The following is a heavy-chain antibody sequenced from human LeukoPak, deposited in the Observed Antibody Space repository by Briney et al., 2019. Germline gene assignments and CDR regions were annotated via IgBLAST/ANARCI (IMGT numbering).Heavy chain of an antibody. CDR1: GGSISSSSYY. CDR2: IYYSGST. V-gene: IGHV4-39*06. CDR3: ARDFDSGSYDYYYYMDV. J-gene: IGHJ6*03. Sequence: PSATLSLTCTVSGGSISSSSYYWGWIRQPPGKGLAWIGSIYYSGSTYYNPSLKSRVTISVDTSKNQFPLKLSSVTAADTAVYYCARDFDSGSYDYYYYMDVWGKGTTVTVSS. D-gene: IGHD1-26*01.